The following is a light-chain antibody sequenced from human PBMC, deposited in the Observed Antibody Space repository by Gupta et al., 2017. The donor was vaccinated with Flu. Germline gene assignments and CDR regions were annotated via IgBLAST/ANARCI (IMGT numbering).Light chain of an antibody. V-gene: IGLV2-8*01. Sequence: SVTIYCTGTSSDVAIYNYVSWYQQHPGKAPKRMIYEVTERPSGVPDRCSGSKSGNTASLTVSGLQAEDEADYYCSSYAGNNNLVFGGGTKLTVL. J-gene: IGLJ2*01. CDR1: SSDVAIYNY. CDR3: SSYAGNNNLV. CDR2: EVT.